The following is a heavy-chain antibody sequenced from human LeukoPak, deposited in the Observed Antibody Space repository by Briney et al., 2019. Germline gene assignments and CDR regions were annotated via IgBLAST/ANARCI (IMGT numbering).Heavy chain of an antibody. CDR2: INHSGST. J-gene: IGHJ4*02. Sequence: SETLSLTCAVYGGSFSGYYWSWIRRPPGKGLEWIGEINHSGSTNYNPSLKSRVTISVDTSKNQFSLKLSSVTAADTAVYYCARGRDYVCDYWGQGTLVTVSS. CDR1: GGSFSGYY. D-gene: IGHD4-17*01. CDR3: ARGRDYVCDY. V-gene: IGHV4-34*01.